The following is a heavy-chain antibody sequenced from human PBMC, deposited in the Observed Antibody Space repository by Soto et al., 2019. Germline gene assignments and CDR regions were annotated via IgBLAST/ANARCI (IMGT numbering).Heavy chain of an antibody. CDR3: AIPNTPPIDPGRDFFDY. J-gene: IGHJ4*02. CDR1: GGTFSTFT. D-gene: IGHD1-26*01. V-gene: IGHV1-69*02. Sequence: QVHLVQSGAEVKKPGSSVKVSCKASGGTFSTFTITWLRQAPGQGLEWMGRILPVLGITNYAQKFQGRVTITADKATSTAYMELSSLRSEDTAVFYCAIPNTPPIDPGRDFFDYWGQGTLVTVSP. CDR2: ILPVLGIT.